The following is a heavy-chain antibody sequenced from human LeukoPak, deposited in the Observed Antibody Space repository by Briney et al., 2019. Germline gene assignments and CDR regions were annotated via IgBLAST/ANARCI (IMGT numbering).Heavy chain of an antibody. CDR3: ARDVVMVDCGDGGDGFDY. CDR2: ISSSSGHI. J-gene: IGHJ4*02. CDR1: GITFSSYT. D-gene: IGHD4-17*01. Sequence: PGGSLRLSCAASGITFSSYTMTWVRQAPGKGLECVSSISSSSGHIYYADSVKGRFTISRDNAKNSLYLQMNSLRADDTAVFYCARDVVMVDCGDGGDGFDYWGQGTLVTVSS. V-gene: IGHV3-21*01.